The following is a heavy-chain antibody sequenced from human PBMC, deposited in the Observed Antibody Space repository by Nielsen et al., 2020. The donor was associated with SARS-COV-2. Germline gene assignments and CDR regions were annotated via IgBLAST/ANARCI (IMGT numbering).Heavy chain of an antibody. Sequence: SVKVSCKASGGTFSSYAISWVRQAPGQGLEWMGGIIPIFGTANYAQKFQGRVTITADESTSTAYMELSSLRSEDTAVYYCASSRSGWYGMDVWGQGTTVTVSS. CDR3: ASSRSGWYGMDV. CDR2: IIPIFGTA. V-gene: IGHV1-69*13. CDR1: GGTFSSYA. J-gene: IGHJ6*02. D-gene: IGHD6-19*01.